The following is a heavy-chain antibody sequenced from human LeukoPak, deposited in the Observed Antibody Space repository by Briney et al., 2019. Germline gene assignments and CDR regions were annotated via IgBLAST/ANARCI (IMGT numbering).Heavy chain of an antibody. D-gene: IGHD1-26*01. CDR3: ARDQGWGYYYMDV. Sequence: PGGSLRLSCAASGFTFSSYWMSWVRQAPGKVLEWVANIKQDGSEKYYVDSVKGRFTISRDNAKNSLSLQMNSLRAEDTAIYYCARDQGWGYYYMDVWGKGTTVTVSS. J-gene: IGHJ6*03. V-gene: IGHV3-7*01. CDR1: GFTFSSYW. CDR2: IKQDGSEK.